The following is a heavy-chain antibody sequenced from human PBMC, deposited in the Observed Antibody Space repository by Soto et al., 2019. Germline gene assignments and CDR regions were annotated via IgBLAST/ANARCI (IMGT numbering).Heavy chain of an antibody. Sequence: VESLKISYKGSGYRVTGYGIRWVRQMPGKCLEWMGIIYPGDSDTRYSPSFQGRVTISADKSISTAYLQWSSLKASDTDMYYCARRSYYYRSSGSRGGFDTRGEATLVPVSS. J-gene: IGHJ5*02. V-gene: IGHV5-51*01. CDR3: ARRSYYYRSSGSRGGFDT. CDR1: GYRVTGYG. CDR2: IYPGDSDT. D-gene: IGHD3-22*01.